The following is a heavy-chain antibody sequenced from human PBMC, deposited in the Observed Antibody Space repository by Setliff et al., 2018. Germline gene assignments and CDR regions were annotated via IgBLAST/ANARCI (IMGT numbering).Heavy chain of an antibody. CDR1: GGSIRSISYY. J-gene: IGHJ4*02. CDR3: ASCRYQVPYDY. D-gene: IGHD2-2*01. CDR2: VYDSGTT. V-gene: IGHV4-39*01. Sequence: SLTCTVPGGSIRSISYYWGWIRQPPGKGLEWIGTVYDSGTTYYNPSLKSRVTIFVDTSKNQFSLNLNSVTAADTGVYYCASCRYQVPYDYWGQGILVTVSS.